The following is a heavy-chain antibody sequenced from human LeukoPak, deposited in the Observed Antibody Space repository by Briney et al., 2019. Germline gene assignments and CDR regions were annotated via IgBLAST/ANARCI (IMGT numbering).Heavy chain of an antibody. CDR1: GGSISSGGYY. CDR2: NYYSGST. Sequence: TSQTLSLTCTVSGGSISSGGYYWSWIRQHPGKGLGWIGDNYYSGSTYYNPSLKSRVTISVDTSKNQFSLKLSSVTAADTAVYYCARAGPSPPYDILTHGVDPWGQGTLVTVSS. CDR3: ARAGPSPPYDILTHGVDP. J-gene: IGHJ5*02. V-gene: IGHV4-31*03. D-gene: IGHD3-9*01.